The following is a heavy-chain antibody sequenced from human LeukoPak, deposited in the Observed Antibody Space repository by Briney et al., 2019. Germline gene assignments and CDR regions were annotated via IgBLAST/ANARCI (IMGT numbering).Heavy chain of an antibody. CDR1: GFTFSSYA. D-gene: IGHD6-13*01. CDR2: ISGSGGST. J-gene: IGHJ4*02. Sequence: HGGSLRLSCAASGFTFSSYAMSWVRQAPGKGLEWVSAISGSGGSTYYADSVKGRFTISRDNSKNTLSLQMNSLRAEDTAVYYCARGAAAAGVYFDYWGQGTLVTVSS. CDR3: ARGAAAAGVYFDY. V-gene: IGHV3-23*01.